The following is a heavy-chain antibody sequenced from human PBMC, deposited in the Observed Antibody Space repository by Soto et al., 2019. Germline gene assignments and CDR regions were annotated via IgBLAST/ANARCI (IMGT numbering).Heavy chain of an antibody. J-gene: IGHJ3*02. CDR2: IKSKTDGGTT. D-gene: IGHD2-2*01. Sequence: PGGSRRLACGDSGFTFSNAWINWIRHAPGKGLEWVGRIKSKTDGGTTDYAAPVKGRFTISRDDSKNTLYLQMNSLKTEDTAVYYCTTEIVVPAAHVSTGPSDAFDIWGQGTMVTVSS. CDR3: TTEIVVPAAHVSTGPSDAFDI. V-gene: IGHV3-15*07. CDR1: GFTFSNAW.